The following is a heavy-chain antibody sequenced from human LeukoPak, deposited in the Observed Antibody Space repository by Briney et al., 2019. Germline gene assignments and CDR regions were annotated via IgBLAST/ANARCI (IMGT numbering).Heavy chain of an antibody. CDR3: AKWGYGDYELDY. CDR2: ISYDGSNK. D-gene: IGHD4-17*01. V-gene: IGHV3-30*18. J-gene: IGHJ4*02. CDR1: GFTFSSYG. Sequence: GGSLRLSCAASGFTFSSYGMHWVRQAPGKGLEWVAVISYDGSNKYYADPVKGRFTISRDNSKNTLYLQMNSLRAEDTAVYYCAKWGYGDYELDYWGQGTLVTVSS.